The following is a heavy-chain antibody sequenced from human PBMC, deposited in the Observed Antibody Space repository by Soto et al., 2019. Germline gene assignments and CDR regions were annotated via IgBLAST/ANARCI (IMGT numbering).Heavy chain of an antibody. CDR1: GGSFSGYY. D-gene: IGHD3-10*01. V-gene: IGHV4-34*01. J-gene: IGHJ4*02. Sequence: SETLSLTCAVYGGSFSGYYWSWIRQPPGKGLEWIGEINHSGSTNYNPSLKSRVTISVDTSKNQFSLKLSSVTAADTAVYYCASRIGWFGELSWGQGTLVTVSS. CDR3: ASRIGWFGELS. CDR2: INHSGST.